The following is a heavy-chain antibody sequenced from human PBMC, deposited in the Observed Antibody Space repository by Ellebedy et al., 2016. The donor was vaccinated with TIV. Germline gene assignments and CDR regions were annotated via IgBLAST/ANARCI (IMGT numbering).Heavy chain of an antibody. V-gene: IGHV4-39*01. D-gene: IGHD5-24*01. J-gene: IGHJ3*02. CDR3: AKIDMATRLDAFDI. CDR2: IYYSGST. CDR1: GGSISSSSYY. Sequence: MPSETLSLTCTVSGGSISSSSYYWGWIRQPPGKGLEWIGSIYYSGSTYYNPSLQSRVTISVDTSKNQFSLKLTSVTAADTAVFYCAKIDMATRLDAFDIWGQGTMVTVSS.